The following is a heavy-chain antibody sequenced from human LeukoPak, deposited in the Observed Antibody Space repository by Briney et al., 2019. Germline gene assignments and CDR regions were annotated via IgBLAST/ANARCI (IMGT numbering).Heavy chain of an antibody. CDR2: INWSGGST. J-gene: IGHJ4*02. CDR1: GFAFDDHG. Sequence: GGSLRLSCTPSGFAFDDHGMSWVRQVPGKGLEWASGINWSGGSTGYADPLRGRFTISRDNAKNSLYLQMDSLRAEDTALYYCVRAPITSPFYFDYWGQGTLVTVSS. CDR3: VRAPITSPFYFDY. V-gene: IGHV3-20*04. D-gene: IGHD2-2*01.